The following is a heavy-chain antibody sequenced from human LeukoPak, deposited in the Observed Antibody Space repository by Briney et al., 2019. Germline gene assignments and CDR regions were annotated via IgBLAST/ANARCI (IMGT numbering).Heavy chain of an antibody. J-gene: IGHJ5*02. CDR3: ARGGQGYCSGGSCYSGWFDP. V-gene: IGHV4-59*01. D-gene: IGHD2-15*01. Sequence: SETLSLTCTVSGGSISSYYWSWIRQPPGRGLEWIGYIYYSGSTNYNPSLKSRVTISVDTSKNQFSLKLSSVTAADTAVYYCARGGQGYCSGGSCYSGWFDPWGQGTLVTVSS. CDR2: IYYSGST. CDR1: GGSISSYY.